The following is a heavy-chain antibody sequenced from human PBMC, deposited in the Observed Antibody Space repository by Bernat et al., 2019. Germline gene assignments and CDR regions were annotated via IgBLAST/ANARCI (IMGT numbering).Heavy chain of an antibody. CDR3: ASPRGGGDSHGYYDLSFDY. J-gene: IGHJ4*02. CDR1: GFTFSSYG. V-gene: IGHV3-30*03. CDR2: ISYDGSNK. Sequence: QVQLVESGGGVVQPGRSLRLSCAASGFTFSSYGMHWVRQAPGKGLEWVAVISYDGSNKYYADSVKGRFTISRDNSKKTLYLQMNSLRAEDTAVYYCASPRGGGDSHGYYDLSFDYWGQGTLVTVSS. D-gene: IGHD3-22*01.